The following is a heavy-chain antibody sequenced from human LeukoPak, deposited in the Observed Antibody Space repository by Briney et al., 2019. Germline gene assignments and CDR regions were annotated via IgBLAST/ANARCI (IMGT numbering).Heavy chain of an antibody. J-gene: IGHJ6*02. D-gene: IGHD3-9*01. CDR3: ARRYYDILTGYYYYGMDV. CDR1: GFTYKDYT. V-gene: IGHV3-23*01. Sequence: GGSLRLSCVASGFTYKDYTMSWVRQAPGKGLEWVSGIGGSGDDTYYADSVKGRFTISRDNSKNTIYLQMNSLRAEDTAVYYCARRYYDILTGYYYYGMDVWGQGTTVTVSS. CDR2: IGGSGDDT.